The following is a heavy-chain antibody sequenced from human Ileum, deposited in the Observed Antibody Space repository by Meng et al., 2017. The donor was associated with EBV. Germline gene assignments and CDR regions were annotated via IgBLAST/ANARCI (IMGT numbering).Heavy chain of an antibody. J-gene: IGHJ4*02. CDR2: IYQSGST. D-gene: IGHD3-9*01. V-gene: IGHV4-4*03. CDR3: AREGGSFDILTGYDI. Sequence: QVRRDRPGPGLGNPPGLLYLSCAISGDSFTSGYWRSWGRHSRGKVLEWIGAIYQSGSTNYNPYLESRVTISLDKSESQLSLRLTSVTAADTAVYYCAREGGSFDILTGYDIWGQGTLVTVSS. CDR1: GDSFTSGYW.